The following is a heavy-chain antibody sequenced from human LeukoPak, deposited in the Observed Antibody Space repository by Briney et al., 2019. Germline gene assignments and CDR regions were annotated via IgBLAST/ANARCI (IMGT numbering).Heavy chain of an antibody. J-gene: IGHJ4*02. V-gene: IGHV3-23*01. Sequence: GGSLRLSCAASGFTFSSYAMSWVRQAPGKGLEWVSGISGSGDRTHDADSVKGRFTISRDNSKNSLYLQMNSLRAEDTAVYYCARDTDGDYRTTLFDYWGQGTLVTVSS. CDR3: ARDTDGDYRTTLFDY. CDR1: GFTFSSYA. D-gene: IGHD4-17*01. CDR2: ISGSGDRT.